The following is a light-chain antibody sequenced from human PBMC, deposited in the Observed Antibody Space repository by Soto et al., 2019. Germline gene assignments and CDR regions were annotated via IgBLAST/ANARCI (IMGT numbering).Light chain of an antibody. V-gene: IGKV3-20*01. CDR3: QQYANSPSWT. Sequence: EIVLTQSPGTLSLSPGETATLSCRAGQSVSNSYLAWYQQKPGQAPRLLIYGASNRATGIPDRFSGSGSGTDFTLTFSRLEPEDFAVYFCQQYANSPSWTFGQGTKVEI. CDR2: GAS. CDR1: QSVSNSY. J-gene: IGKJ1*01.